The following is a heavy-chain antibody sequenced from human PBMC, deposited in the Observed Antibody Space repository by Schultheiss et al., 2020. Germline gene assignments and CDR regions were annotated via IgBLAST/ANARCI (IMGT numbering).Heavy chain of an antibody. V-gene: IGHV3-23*01. Sequence: GESLKISCAASGFTFSSYAMSWVRQAPGKGLEWVSAISGSGGSTYYADSVKGRFTISRDNSKNTLYLQMNSLRAEDTAVYYCAKSSRRGGYSSSWYGFLDYWGQGTLVTVSS. J-gene: IGHJ4*02. CDR1: GFTFSSYA. CDR2: ISGSGGST. D-gene: IGHD6-13*01. CDR3: AKSSRRGGYSSSWYGFLDY.